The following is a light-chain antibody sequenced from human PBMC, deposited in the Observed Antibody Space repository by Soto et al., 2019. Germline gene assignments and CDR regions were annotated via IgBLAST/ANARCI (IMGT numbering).Light chain of an antibody. CDR2: DAS. J-gene: IGKJ5*01. CDR3: QQHNNWPPIT. Sequence: IGLPQSPATLSLSPGERATLSCRASQSVCSYLAWYQKKPVQAPRLLIFDASNRATGIPARFSGSGSGSDFTLTISSLEPGDFALYYCQQHNNWPPITFGQGTRLEIK. CDR1: QSVCSY. V-gene: IGKV3-11*01.